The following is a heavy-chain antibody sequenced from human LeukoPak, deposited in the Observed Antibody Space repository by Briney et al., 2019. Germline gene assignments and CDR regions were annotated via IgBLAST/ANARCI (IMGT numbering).Heavy chain of an antibody. D-gene: IGHD4-11*01. Sequence: GGSLRLSCAASGFTFSSYWMSWVRQAPGKGLEWVANIKQDGSEKYYVDSVKGRFTISRDNAKNSLYLQMNSLRAEDTAVYYCAKGARMTTVCRYFDYWGQGTLVTVSS. CDR2: IKQDGSEK. CDR3: AKGARMTTVCRYFDY. CDR1: GFTFSSYW. J-gene: IGHJ4*02. V-gene: IGHV3-7*03.